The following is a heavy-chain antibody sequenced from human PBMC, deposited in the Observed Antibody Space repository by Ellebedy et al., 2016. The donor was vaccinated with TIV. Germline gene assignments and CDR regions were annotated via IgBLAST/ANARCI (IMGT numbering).Heavy chain of an antibody. V-gene: IGHV4-34*01. J-gene: IGHJ6*02. Sequence: SETLSLXCAVYGGTFSDYYWSWIRQPPGKGLEWIGEINHSGGSNYNPSLKSRVTMSMDTSKNQFSLKMSSVTAADTAVYYCARFLGSGLLGYGMDVWGQGTTVTVSS. CDR3: ARFLGSGLLGYGMDV. CDR1: GGTFSDYY. D-gene: IGHD6-19*01. CDR2: INHSGGS.